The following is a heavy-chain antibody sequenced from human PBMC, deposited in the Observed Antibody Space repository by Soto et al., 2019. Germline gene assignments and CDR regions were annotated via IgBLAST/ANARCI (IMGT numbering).Heavy chain of an antibody. CDR1: GVSLSIYA. J-gene: IGHJ4*02. CDR2: ISYDGSNK. Sequence: PSGSTKISSAASGVSLSIYAVRGFRQAPGKGQEWVAVISYDGSNKYYADPVKGRFTISRDNSKNTLYLQMNSLRAEDTAVYYCARDTYYYDSSGYTYYFDYWGQGTLVTVSS. V-gene: IGHV3-30-3*01. CDR3: ARDTYYYDSSGYTYYFDY. D-gene: IGHD3-22*01.